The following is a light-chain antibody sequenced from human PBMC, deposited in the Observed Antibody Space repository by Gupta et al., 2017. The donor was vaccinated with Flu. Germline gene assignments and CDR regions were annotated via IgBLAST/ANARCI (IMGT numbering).Light chain of an antibody. CDR1: QSVDNY. CDR3: QQRRDWPYT. J-gene: IGKJ2*01. V-gene: IGKV3-11*01. Sequence: LVLTQSPATLPLSPGERATLTCLASQSVDNYLAWYQQKPGQAPRLLVYDASSGATDIPARFSGSGSGTDFTLTISSLEPEDSAVYYCQQRRDWPYTFGQGTKLEIK. CDR2: DAS.